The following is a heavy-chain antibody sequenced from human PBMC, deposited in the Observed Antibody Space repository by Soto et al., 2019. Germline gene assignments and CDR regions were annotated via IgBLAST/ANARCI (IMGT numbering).Heavy chain of an antibody. V-gene: IGHV3-30*18. J-gene: IGHJ4*02. CDR2: ISSDGGHK. Sequence: QVQLVEAGGGVVQPGRSLRLSCAASGFTFSSYDMHWVRQAPGKGLEWVALISSDGGHKYYADSVKGRFTISRDNSKNTLYVHINSLRPEDTAVYFWAKWGHGRYSSALGGGFDYWGQGTLVTVSS. CDR1: GFTFSSYD. CDR3: AKWGHGRYSSALGGGFDY. D-gene: IGHD6-19*01.